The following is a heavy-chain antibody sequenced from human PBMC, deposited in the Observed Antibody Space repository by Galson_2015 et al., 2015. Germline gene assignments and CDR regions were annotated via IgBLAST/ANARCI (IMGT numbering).Heavy chain of an antibody. Sequence: LRLSCAASGFTFSSYSMNWVRQAPGKGLEWVSYISSSSSTIYYADSVKGRFTISRDNAKNSLYLQMNSLRAEDTAVYYCARDGGEHVAAAGTREFDPWGQGTLVTVSS. CDR1: GFTFSSYS. D-gene: IGHD6-13*01. CDR2: ISSSSSTI. CDR3: ARDGGEHVAAAGTREFDP. V-gene: IGHV3-48*01. J-gene: IGHJ5*02.